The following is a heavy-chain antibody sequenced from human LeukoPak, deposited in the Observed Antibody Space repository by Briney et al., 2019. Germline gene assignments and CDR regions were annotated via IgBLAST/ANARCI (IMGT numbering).Heavy chain of an antibody. J-gene: IGHJ4*02. CDR1: GGSVSSGSYY. Sequence: PSETLSLTCTVSGGSVSSGSYYWSWIRQPPGKGLEWIGYIYYSGSTNYNPSLKSRVTISVDTSKNQFSLKLSSVTAADTAVYYCARSLPFDYYGSGSHDYWGQGTLVTVSS. CDR3: ARSLPFDYYGSGSHDY. D-gene: IGHD3-10*01. V-gene: IGHV4-61*01. CDR2: IYYSGST.